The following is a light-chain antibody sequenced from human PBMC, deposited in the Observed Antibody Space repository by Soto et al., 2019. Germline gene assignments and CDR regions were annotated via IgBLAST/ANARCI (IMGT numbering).Light chain of an antibody. CDR1: HSVSCNY. CDR3: QQYGISPT. V-gene: IGKV3-20*01. CDR2: DVS. Sequence: EIVLTQSPGTLSLSPGERATLSCSSSHSVSCNYLAWYQQKPGQAPRLLFYDVSSRATGIPDRFSGSGSGTVFTLTISKLEPVDYAVYYCQQYGISPTFGQGTKAGFK. J-gene: IGKJ1*01.